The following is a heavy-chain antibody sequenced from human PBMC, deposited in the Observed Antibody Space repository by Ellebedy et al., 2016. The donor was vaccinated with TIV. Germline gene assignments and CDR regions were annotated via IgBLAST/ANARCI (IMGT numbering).Heavy chain of an antibody. D-gene: IGHD7-27*01. CDR2: ISGSSLTI. CDR3: ARDMAWGNERVNDALDI. J-gene: IGHJ3*02. CDR1: GFTFTPYA. V-gene: IGHV3-48*04. Sequence: GGSLRLSCVASGFTFTPYAMNWVRQAPGKGLEWLSYISGSSLTIYYADSVKGRFTISRDNADNSLYLQVTSLRAEDTAVYYCARDMAWGNERVNDALDIWGQGTMVIVSP.